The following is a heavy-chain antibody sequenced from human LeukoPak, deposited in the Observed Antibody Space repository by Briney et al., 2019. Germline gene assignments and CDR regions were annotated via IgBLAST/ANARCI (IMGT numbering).Heavy chain of an antibody. CDR2: ICLDGSHK. CDR1: GFAFNTYT. J-gene: IGHJ4*02. Sequence: GRSLRLSCAASGFAFNTYTMHWVRQAPGQGLEWVALICLDGSHKSYSNSLRGQFTISRDNSKNTLSLRTNNPRPEDTAIYYCASEIFGSGSYPAFWGQGTLVTVS. V-gene: IGHV3-33*01. D-gene: IGHD3-10*01. CDR3: ASEIFGSGSYPAF.